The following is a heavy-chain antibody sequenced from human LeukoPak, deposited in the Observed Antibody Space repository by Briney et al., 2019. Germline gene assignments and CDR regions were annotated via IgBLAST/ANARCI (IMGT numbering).Heavy chain of an antibody. V-gene: IGHV4-39*01. CDR1: GGSISSSSYN. Sequence: SETLSLTCSVSGGSISSSSYNWCWIRQPPGKGLEWIGNIDYSGNTYYNPSLQSRVTISVDKSKNQFSLKLNSVTAADTATYYCARPPGIAAAWFDPWGQGTLVTVSS. CDR3: ARPPGIAAAWFDP. D-gene: IGHD6-13*01. J-gene: IGHJ5*02. CDR2: IDYSGNT.